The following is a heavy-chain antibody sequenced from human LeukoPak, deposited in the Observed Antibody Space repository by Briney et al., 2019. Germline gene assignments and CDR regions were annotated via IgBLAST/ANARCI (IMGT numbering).Heavy chain of an antibody. Sequence: SETLSLTCAVFGGPFSDYYWRWIRRPPGKGLEWLGEINHSGSANYMPSLKSRVSISVDTSKNQFSLRLSSVTAADTAFYYCARGRFGGHSYYYMDVWGKGTAVTVSS. CDR3: ARGRFGGHSYYYMDV. V-gene: IGHV4-34*01. J-gene: IGHJ6*03. D-gene: IGHD3-3*01. CDR2: INHSGSA. CDR1: GGPFSDYY.